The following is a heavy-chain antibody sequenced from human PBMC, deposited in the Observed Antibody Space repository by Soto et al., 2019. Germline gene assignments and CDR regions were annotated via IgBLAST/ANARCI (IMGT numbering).Heavy chain of an antibody. D-gene: IGHD3-22*01. Sequence: QVQLVESGGGVVQPGRSLRLSCADSGFTLSSYGMHWVRQAPGKGLEWLAVISYDGSNTHYADSVKGRFTVSRDNSKNMLYLQMNSLRVEDTAVYYCAKDTYYHDTSGYYVFDYWGQGTLVTVSS. J-gene: IGHJ4*02. V-gene: IGHV3-30*18. CDR1: GFTLSSYG. CDR2: ISYDGSNT. CDR3: AKDTYYHDTSGYYVFDY.